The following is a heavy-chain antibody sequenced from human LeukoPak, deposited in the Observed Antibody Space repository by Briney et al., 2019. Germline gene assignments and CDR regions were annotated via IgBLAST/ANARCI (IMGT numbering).Heavy chain of an antibody. D-gene: IGHD2-21*02. V-gene: IGHV3-23*01. CDR3: AKKPAYCGGDCYFDY. CDR1: GFTFSSYA. CDR2: ISGSGGST. J-gene: IGHJ4*02. Sequence: GGSLRLSCAASGFTFSSYAMSWVRQAPGKGLEWVSAISGSGGSTYYADSVKGRFTISRDNSKNPLYLQMNSLRAEDTAVYYCAKKPAYCGGDCYFDYWGQGTLVTVSS.